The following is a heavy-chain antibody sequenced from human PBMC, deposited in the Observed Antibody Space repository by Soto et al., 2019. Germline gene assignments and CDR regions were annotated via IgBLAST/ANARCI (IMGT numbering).Heavy chain of an antibody. J-gene: IGHJ4*02. V-gene: IGHV4-61*01. D-gene: IGHD5-18*01. CDR2: IDYSEST. CDR1: GGTVTSRSYY. CDR3: ARDSGGGYSFGETDV. Sequence: QVQLQESGPGLVKPSETLSLTCTVSGGTVTSRSYYWSWIRQPPGKGLEWIGHIDYSESTSYNPSLNSRVTISVDTSKNQFSLKLNSVTAADTAVYFCARDSGGGYSFGETDVWGQGILVTVSS.